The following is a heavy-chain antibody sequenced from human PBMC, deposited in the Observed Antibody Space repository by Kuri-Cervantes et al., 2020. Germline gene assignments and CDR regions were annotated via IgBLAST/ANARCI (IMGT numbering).Heavy chain of an antibody. CDR2: ISSSSSTI. J-gene: IGHJ4*02. Sequence: GGSLRLSCAASGFTFSSYSMNWVHQAPGKGLEWVSYISSSSSTIYYADSVKGRFTISRDNAKNSLYLQMNSLRAEDTAVYYCAKDGVYSSSTYYFDYWGQGTLVTVSS. CDR1: GFTFSSYS. V-gene: IGHV3-48*01. D-gene: IGHD6-6*01. CDR3: AKDGVYSSSTYYFDY.